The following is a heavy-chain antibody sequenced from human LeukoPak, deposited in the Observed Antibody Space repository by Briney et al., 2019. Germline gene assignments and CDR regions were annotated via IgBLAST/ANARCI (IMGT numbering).Heavy chain of an antibody. V-gene: IGHV3-64*01. CDR2: FSGNGRST. D-gene: IGHD2-15*01. J-gene: IGHJ3*01. CDR1: GFTFSTYA. Sequence: GGSLRLSCTASGFTFSTYATHCVRQSPGKGLEYVSCFSGNGRSTFYASSVKGRFSVSRDNSKDTLYLQMGSLRAEDMAVYYCTRDIGRLRGDAFDFWGQGTMVTVSS. CDR3: TRDIGRLRGDAFDF.